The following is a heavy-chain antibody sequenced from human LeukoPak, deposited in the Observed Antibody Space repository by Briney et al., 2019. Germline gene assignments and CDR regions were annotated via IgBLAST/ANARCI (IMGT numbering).Heavy chain of an antibody. V-gene: IGHV1-69*02. Sequence: GASVKVSCKASGGTFSSYTISWVRQAPGQGLEWMGRIIPILGIANYAQKFQGRVTITADKSTSTAYMELSSLRSEDTAVYYCAPTYYDFWSDYYDGWFDPWGQGTLVTVSS. J-gene: IGHJ5*02. CDR3: APTYYDFWSDYYDGWFDP. CDR2: IIPILGIA. D-gene: IGHD3-3*01. CDR1: GGTFSSYT.